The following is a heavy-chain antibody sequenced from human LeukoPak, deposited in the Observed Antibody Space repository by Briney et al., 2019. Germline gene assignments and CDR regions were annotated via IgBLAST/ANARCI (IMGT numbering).Heavy chain of an antibody. J-gene: IGHJ4*02. CDR1: GFSLSTSGMC. CDR3: ARAYYYGSGSFHKRGFDY. D-gene: IGHD3-10*01. V-gene: IGHV2-70*11. Sequence: SGPTLVKPTQTLTLTCTFSGFSLSTSGMCVSWIRQPPGKALEWLARIDWDDDKYYSTSLKTRLTISKDTSKNQVVLTMTNMDPVDTATYYCARAYYYGSGSFHKRGFDYWGQGTLVTVSS. CDR2: IDWDDDK.